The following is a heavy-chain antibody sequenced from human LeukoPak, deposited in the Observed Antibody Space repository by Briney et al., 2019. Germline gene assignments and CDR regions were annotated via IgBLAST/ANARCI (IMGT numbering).Heavy chain of an antibody. CDR3: ARVRTEWYIDL. J-gene: IGHJ2*01. D-gene: IGHD2-8*02. CDR2: MKEDGGEK. Sequence: QPGGSLRLSCAASGFIFSPYLVTWVRQAPGMGLEWVANMKEDGGEKFYVDSVRGRFTISRDNAKNSVYLQMNSLRVEDTGVYYCARVRTEWYIDLWGRGTLVTVST. V-gene: IGHV3-7*01. CDR1: GFIFSPYL.